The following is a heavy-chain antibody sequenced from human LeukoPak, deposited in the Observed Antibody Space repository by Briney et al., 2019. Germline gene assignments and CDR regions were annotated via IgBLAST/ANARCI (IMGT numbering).Heavy chain of an antibody. CDR3: ARRICSGGTCYFFDH. Sequence: PGGSLRLSCAASGFTFTTFPMHWVRQPPGKGLEWVAVISYDGTDKYYADSVKGRFTISRDNSKNTLYLQMNSLRAEDTAVYYCARRICSGGTCYFFDHWGQGTLVTVSS. J-gene: IGHJ4*02. V-gene: IGHV3-30*14. D-gene: IGHD2-15*01. CDR2: ISYDGTDK. CDR1: GFTFTTFP.